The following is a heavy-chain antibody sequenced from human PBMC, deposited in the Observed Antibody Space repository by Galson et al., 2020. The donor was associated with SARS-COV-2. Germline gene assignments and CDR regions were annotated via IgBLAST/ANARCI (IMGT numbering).Heavy chain of an antibody. CDR2: FAPEYGDT. Sequence: KLSWKVSGYTLPELSMHWVRQAPAKGLEWMGGFAPEYGDTLYAQHLQGRVTMTEDTSTDTAYMELSSLRSEDTAVYYCATAPGIAAAGTGWFDPWGQGTLVTVSS. D-gene: IGHD6-13*01. V-gene: IGHV1-24*01. J-gene: IGHJ5*02. CDR1: GYTLPELS. CDR3: ATAPGIAAAGTGWFDP.